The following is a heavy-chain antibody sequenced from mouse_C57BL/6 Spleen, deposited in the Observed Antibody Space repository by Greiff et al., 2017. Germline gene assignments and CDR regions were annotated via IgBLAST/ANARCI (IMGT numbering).Heavy chain of an antibody. CDR3: ARGQIYYDYDDAMDY. Sequence: VQLQQSGAELVMPGASVKLSCKASGYTFTSYWMHWVKQRPGQGLEWIGEIDPSDSYTNYNQKFKGKSTLTVDKSSSTAYMQLSSLTSEDSAVYYCARGQIYYDYDDAMDYWGQGTSVTVSS. CDR2: IDPSDSYT. CDR1: GYTFTSYW. V-gene: IGHV1-69*01. D-gene: IGHD2-4*01. J-gene: IGHJ4*01.